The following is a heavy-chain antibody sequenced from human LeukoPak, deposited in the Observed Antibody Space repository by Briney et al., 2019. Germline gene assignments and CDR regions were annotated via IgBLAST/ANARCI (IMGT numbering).Heavy chain of an antibody. CDR3: ARTYYDFWSCSRSDAFDI. V-gene: IGHV4-31*03. Sequence: SETLSLTCTVSGGSISRGGYYWSWIRQHPGKGLEWIRYIYYSGSTYYNPSLKSRVTIPLDTSKNQFSLKLSAVTAADTAVYYCARTYYDFWSCSRSDAFDIWGQGTMVTVSS. D-gene: IGHD3-3*01. J-gene: IGHJ3*02. CDR2: IYYSGST. CDR1: GGSISRGGYY.